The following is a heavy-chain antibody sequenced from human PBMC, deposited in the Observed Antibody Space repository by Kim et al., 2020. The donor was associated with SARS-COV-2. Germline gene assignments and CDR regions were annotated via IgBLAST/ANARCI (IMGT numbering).Heavy chain of an antibody. J-gene: IGHJ3*02. CDR1: GFTFSSYG. D-gene: IGHD3-9*01. CDR2: ISYDGSNK. CDR3: AKEASMKRYFGGAFDI. V-gene: IGHV3-30*18. Sequence: GGSLRLSCAASGFTFSSYGMHWVRQAPGKGLEWVAVISYDGSNKYYADSVKGRFTISRDNSKNTLYLQMNSLRAEDTAVYYCAKEASMKRYFGGAFDIWGQGTMVTVSS.